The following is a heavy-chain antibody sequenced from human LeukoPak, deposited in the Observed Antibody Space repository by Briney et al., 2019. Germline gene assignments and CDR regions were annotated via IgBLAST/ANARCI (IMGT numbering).Heavy chain of an antibody. J-gene: IGHJ6*04. V-gene: IGHV3-23*01. CDR2: ISGSGGST. D-gene: IGHD6-19*01. CDR1: GFTFSSYA. Sequence: GGSLRLSCAASGFTFSSYAMSWVRQAPGKGLEWVSAISGSGGSTYYADSVKGRFTISRDNSKNTLYLQMNSLRAEDTAVYYCAKDRAVAGTGYYCGMDVWGKGTRVTVSS. CDR3: AKDRAVAGTGYYCGMDV.